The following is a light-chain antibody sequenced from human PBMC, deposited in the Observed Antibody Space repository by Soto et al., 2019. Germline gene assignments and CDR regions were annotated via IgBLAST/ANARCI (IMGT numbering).Light chain of an antibody. CDR3: QQYNNWPIT. CDR2: GAS. J-gene: IGKJ5*01. CDR1: QSVSSN. Sequence: EIAMPQSPATLSVSPGERATLSCRASQSVSSNLAWYQQKPGQAPRLLIYGASTRATGIPARFSGSGSGTEFTLTISSLQSEDFAVYYCQQYNNWPITFGQGTRLEIK. V-gene: IGKV3-15*01.